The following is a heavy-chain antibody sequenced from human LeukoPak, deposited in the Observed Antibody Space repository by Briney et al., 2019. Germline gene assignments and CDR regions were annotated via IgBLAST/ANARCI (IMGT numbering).Heavy chain of an antibody. D-gene: IGHD3-22*01. J-gene: IGHJ4*02. Sequence: PSETLSLTCAAYGGSFSGYYWSWIRQPPGKGMEWSGEINHSGRTNYNPSLKRRVTISVDTSKNHFSLKLSSVTAADTAVYYCARNGKSRPRTYYYDSSGYQYYFDYWGQGTLVTVSS. CDR2: INHSGRT. CDR1: GGSFSGYY. CDR3: ARNGKSRPRTYYYDSSGYQYYFDY. V-gene: IGHV4-34*01.